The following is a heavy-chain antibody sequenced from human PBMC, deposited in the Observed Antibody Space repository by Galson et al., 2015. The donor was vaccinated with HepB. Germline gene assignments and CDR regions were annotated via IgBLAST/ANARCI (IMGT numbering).Heavy chain of an antibody. V-gene: IGHV3-21*01. J-gene: IGHJ4*02. CDR2: ISSSSSYI. CDR1: GFTFSSYS. Sequence: SLRLSCAASGFTFSSYSMNWVRQAPGKGLEWVSSISSSSSYIYYADSVKGRFTISRDNAKNSLYLQMNSLRAEDTAVYYCASLASYYYEPDDYWGQGTLVTVSS. CDR3: ASLASYYYEPDDY. D-gene: IGHD3-22*01.